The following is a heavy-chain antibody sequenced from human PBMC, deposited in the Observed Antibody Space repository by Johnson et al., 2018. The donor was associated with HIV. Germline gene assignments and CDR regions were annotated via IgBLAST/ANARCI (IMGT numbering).Heavy chain of an antibody. CDR3: ARPSLKDGYNYGGGFDI. CDR2: ISYDGSNK. D-gene: IGHD5-24*01. CDR1: GFTFSSYG. Sequence: QVQLVESGGGAVQPGRSLRLSCAASGFTFSSYGMHWVRQAPGKGLEWVAVISYDGSNKYYADSVKGRLTISRDNSKNTLYLQMNSLRGEDTAVYYCARPSLKDGYNYGGGFDIWGQGTMVTVSS. V-gene: IGHV3-30*03. J-gene: IGHJ3*02.